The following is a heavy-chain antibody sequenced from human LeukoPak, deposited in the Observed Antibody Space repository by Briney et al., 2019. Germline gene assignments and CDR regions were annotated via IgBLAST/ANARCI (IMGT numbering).Heavy chain of an antibody. CDR1: GFSFTSYW. CDR3: TAGALGY. J-gene: IGHJ4*02. D-gene: IGHD3-16*01. V-gene: IGHV3-7*01. Sequence: PGGSLRLSCAASGFSFTSYWMSWVRQAPGKGLEWVANIKPDGSDKYYVDSVKGRFTISRDNAKNSLYLQMNSLRVEDTAVYYCTAGALGYWGRGTLINVSS. CDR2: IKPDGSDK.